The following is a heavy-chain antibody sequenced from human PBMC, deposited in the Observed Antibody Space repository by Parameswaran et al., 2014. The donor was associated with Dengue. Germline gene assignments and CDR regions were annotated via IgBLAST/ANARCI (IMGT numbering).Heavy chain of an antibody. CDR3: AKWGGYGDY. Sequence: VRQAPGKRLEWASSISGNGGTTWYADSVKGRFTISRDNSKNTVWLQMNSLRAEDTAVYYCAKWGGYGDYWGQGTLVTVSS. V-gene: IGHV3-23*01. D-gene: IGHD5-12*01. J-gene: IGHJ4*02. CDR2: ISGNGGTT.